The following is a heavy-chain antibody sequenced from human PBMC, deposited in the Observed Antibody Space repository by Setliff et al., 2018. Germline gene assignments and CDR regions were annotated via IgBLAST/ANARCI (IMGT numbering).Heavy chain of an antibody. D-gene: IGHD2-2*01. J-gene: IGHJ5*02. CDR2: IDQFGSQK. Sequence: GGSLRLSCAASGFTFGDFAMYWVRQAPGKGLEWVANIDQFGSQKYYVDSVKGRFTISSDDAQNSVYLQMSTLRAEDTAVYYCAKAARYQLLMSPHWFDPWGQGTLVTVSS. CDR3: AKAARYQLLMSPHWFDP. V-gene: IGHV3-7*01. CDR1: GFTFGDFA.